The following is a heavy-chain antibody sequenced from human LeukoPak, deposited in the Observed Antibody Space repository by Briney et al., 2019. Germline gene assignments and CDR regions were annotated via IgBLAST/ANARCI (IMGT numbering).Heavy chain of an antibody. D-gene: IGHD3-22*01. CDR1: GFTFDDYG. Sequence: GGSLRLSCAASGFTFDDYGMSWVRQAPGKGLEWVSGINWNGGSTGYADSVKGRFTISRDNAKNSLYLQMNSLRAEDTAVYYCARDIYYYDSSGYYFPGGSDYWGQGTLVTVSS. CDR2: INWNGGST. J-gene: IGHJ4*02. CDR3: ARDIYYYDSSGYYFPGGSDY. V-gene: IGHV3-20*04.